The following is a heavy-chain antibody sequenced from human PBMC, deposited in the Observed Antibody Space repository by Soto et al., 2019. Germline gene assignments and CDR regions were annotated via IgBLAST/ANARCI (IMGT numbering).Heavy chain of an antibody. Sequence: QLQLQESGPGLVKPWETLSLTCTVSYGSISVSNVFWGWVRQPPGKGLEWIGNIDYSGTAYFNPSLGTRVTFTVDTSKNQFSLTLYSVTAADPAVYYCARTTGRHLDFWGQGILVTVSS. D-gene: IGHD4-4*01. CDR1: YGSISVSNVF. V-gene: IGHV4-39*01. CDR2: IDYSGTA. J-gene: IGHJ4*02. CDR3: ARTTGRHLDF.